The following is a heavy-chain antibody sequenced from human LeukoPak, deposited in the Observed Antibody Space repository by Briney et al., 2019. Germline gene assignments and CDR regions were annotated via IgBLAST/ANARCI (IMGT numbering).Heavy chain of an antibody. CDR1: GESFSGYY. J-gene: IGHJ6*03. CDR2: INQSGST. V-gene: IGHV4-34*01. D-gene: IGHD2-2*01. Sequence: SETLPLTCAVYGESFSGYYWNWIRQPPGKGLEWIGEINQSGSTNYNPSLKSRVTISVDTSKKQFSLKLSPVTAADTAVYYCAAGCSSTSCYWYYYTDVWGKGTTVTVSS. CDR3: AAGCSSTSCYWYYYTDV.